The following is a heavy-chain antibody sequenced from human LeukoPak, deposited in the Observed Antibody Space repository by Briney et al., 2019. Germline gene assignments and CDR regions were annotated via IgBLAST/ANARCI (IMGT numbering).Heavy chain of an antibody. Sequence: SETLPLTCAVYGGSFSGYYWSWIRQPPGKGLEWIGEINHSGSTNYNPSLKSRVTISVDTSKNQFSLKLSSVTAADTAVYYCATYGMDVWGQGTTVTVSS. J-gene: IGHJ6*02. CDR2: INHSGST. CDR3: ATYGMDV. V-gene: IGHV4-34*01. CDR1: GGSFSGYY.